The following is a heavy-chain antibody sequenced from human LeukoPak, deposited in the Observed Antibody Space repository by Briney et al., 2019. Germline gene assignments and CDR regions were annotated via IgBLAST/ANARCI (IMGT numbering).Heavy chain of an antibody. CDR3: ANSAYDSSGYMGY. J-gene: IGHJ4*02. D-gene: IGHD3-22*01. Sequence: GGSLRLSCAASGFTFSSYSMNWDRQAPGKGLEWVSSISSSSSYIYYADSVKGRFTISRDNAKNSLYLQMNSLRAEDTAVYYCANSAYDSSGYMGYWGQGTLVTVSS. V-gene: IGHV3-21*01. CDR2: ISSSSSYI. CDR1: GFTFSSYS.